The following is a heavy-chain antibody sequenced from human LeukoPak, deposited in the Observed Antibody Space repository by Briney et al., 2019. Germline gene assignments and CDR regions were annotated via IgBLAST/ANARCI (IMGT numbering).Heavy chain of an antibody. J-gene: IGHJ4*02. V-gene: IGHV3-53*01. CDR2: IYSGGST. CDR1: GFTFSSNY. CDR3: ARNSGYDHYYFDY. Sequence: GGSLRLSCAASGFTFSSNYMSWVRQAPGKGLEWVSVIYSGGSTYYADSVKGRFTISRDNSKNTLYLQMNSLRAEDTAVYYCARNSGYDHYYFDYWGQGILVTVSS. D-gene: IGHD5-12*01.